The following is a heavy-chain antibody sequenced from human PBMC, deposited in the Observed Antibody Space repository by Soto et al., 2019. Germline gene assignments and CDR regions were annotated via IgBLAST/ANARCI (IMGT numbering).Heavy chain of an antibody. J-gene: IGHJ5*02. V-gene: IGHV3-48*02. CDR1: GFTFSSYS. CDR3: ARDGRMQSIAARPWWFDP. D-gene: IGHD6-6*01. Sequence: EVQLVESGGGLVQPGGSLRLSCAASGFTFSSYSMNWVRQAPGKGLEWVSYISSSSSTIYYADSVKGRFTISRDNAKNSLYLQMNSLRDEDTAVYYCARDGRMQSIAARPWWFDPWGRGTLVTVSS. CDR2: ISSSSSTI.